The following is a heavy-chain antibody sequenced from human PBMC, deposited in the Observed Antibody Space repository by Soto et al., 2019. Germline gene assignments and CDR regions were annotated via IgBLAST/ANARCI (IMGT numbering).Heavy chain of an antibody. V-gene: IGHV3-23*01. CDR2: ISGSGGST. D-gene: IGHD1-26*01. J-gene: IGHJ5*02. CDR3: AKWVRPPATSSNWFDP. Sequence: EVQLLESGGGLVQPGGSLRLSCAASGFTFSSYAMSWVRQAPGKGLEWVSAISGSGGSTYYADSVKGRFTISRDNSKNTLYLQMNSLRAEDTAVYYCAKWVRPPATSSNWFDPWGQGTLVTVSS. CDR1: GFTFSSYA.